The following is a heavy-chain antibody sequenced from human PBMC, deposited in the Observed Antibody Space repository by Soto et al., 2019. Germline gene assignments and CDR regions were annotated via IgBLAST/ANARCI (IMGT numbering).Heavy chain of an antibody. CDR2: ISSSSSYI. V-gene: IGHV3-21*01. CDR1: VFTFSSHS. CDR3: ARTGTTNAVDI. Sequence: GGALRVSCPASVFTFSSHSMNWVRQAPGKGLEWVSSISSSSSYIYYADSVKGRFTISRDNAKNSLYLQMNSLRAEDTAVYYCARTGTTNAVDIWGQGTMVT. D-gene: IGHD1-1*01. J-gene: IGHJ3*02.